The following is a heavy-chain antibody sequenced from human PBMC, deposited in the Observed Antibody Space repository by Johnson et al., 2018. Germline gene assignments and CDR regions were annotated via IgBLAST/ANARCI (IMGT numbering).Heavy chain of an antibody. Sequence: QVQLVESGGGLVKPGGSLRLSCAASGFTFSDYYMSWIRQAPGKGLEWVSYISISGSTIYYADSVKGRFTISRDNAKNSLYLQMNSRRAEDTAVYYCARVGRYYDSSGYLTDAFDIWGQGTMVTVSS. D-gene: IGHD3-22*01. CDR3: ARVGRYYDSSGYLTDAFDI. CDR1: GFTFSDYY. V-gene: IGHV3-11*01. CDR2: ISISGSTI. J-gene: IGHJ3*02.